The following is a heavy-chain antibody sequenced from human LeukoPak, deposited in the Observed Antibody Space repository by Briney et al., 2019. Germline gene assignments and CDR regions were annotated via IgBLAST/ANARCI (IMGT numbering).Heavy chain of an antibody. CDR1: GYTFTSYD. CDR2: MNPNSGNT. Sequence: ASVKVSCKASGYTFTSYDINWVRQATGQGLEWMGWMNPNSGNTGYAQKFQGRVTMTRNTSISTAYMELSSLRSEDTAVYYCARGSSRPLLWFGELFSGWYLKNGDYWGQGTLVTVSS. V-gene: IGHV1-8*01. CDR3: ARGSSRPLLWFGELFSGWYLKNGDY. J-gene: IGHJ4*02. D-gene: IGHD3-10*01.